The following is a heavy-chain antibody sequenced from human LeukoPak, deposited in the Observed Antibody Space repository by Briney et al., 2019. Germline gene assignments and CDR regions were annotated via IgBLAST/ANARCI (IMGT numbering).Heavy chain of an antibody. Sequence: PSETLSLTCAVYGGSFSGYYWSWIRQPPGKGLEWIGEINHSGGTNYNPSLKSRVTISVDTSKNQFSLKLSSVTAADTAVYYCARGGAAAGIGSIRQGYFQHWGQGTLVTVSS. J-gene: IGHJ1*01. CDR1: GGSFSGYY. CDR3: ARGGAAAGIGSIRQGYFQH. D-gene: IGHD6-13*01. CDR2: INHSGGT. V-gene: IGHV4-34*01.